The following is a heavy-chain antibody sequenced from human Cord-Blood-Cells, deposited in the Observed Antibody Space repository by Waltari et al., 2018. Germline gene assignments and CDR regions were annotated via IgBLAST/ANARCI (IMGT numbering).Heavy chain of an antibody. D-gene: IGHD1-26*01. V-gene: IGHV3-7*01. CDR1: GFTFRSYW. CDR3: ARRDSGSYRDWYFDL. Sequence: EVQLVESGGGVVQPGGSLRLSCAASGFTFRSYWMSWVRPAPGKGLEWVANIKQDGSEKYYVDSVKGRFTISRDNAKNSLYLQMNSLRAEDTAVYYCARRDSGSYRDWYFDLWGRGTLVTVSS. J-gene: IGHJ2*01. CDR2: IKQDGSEK.